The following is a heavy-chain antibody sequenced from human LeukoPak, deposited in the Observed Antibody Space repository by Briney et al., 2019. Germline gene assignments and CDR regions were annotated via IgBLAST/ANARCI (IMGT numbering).Heavy chain of an antibody. Sequence: GESLKISCKGSGYSFTSYWIGWVRQMPGKGLEWMGIIYPGDSDTRYSPSFQGQVTISADKSISTAYLQWSSLRASDTAMYYCARHFYCSGSLYWFDPWGQGTLVTVS. J-gene: IGHJ5*02. CDR3: ARHFYCSGSLYWFDP. CDR2: IYPGDSDT. V-gene: IGHV5-51*01. D-gene: IGHD3-10*01. CDR1: GYSFTSYW.